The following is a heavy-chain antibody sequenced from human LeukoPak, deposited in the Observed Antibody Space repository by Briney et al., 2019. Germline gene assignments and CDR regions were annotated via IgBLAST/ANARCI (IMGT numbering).Heavy chain of an antibody. D-gene: IGHD3-10*01. V-gene: IGHV4-34*01. J-gene: IGHJ5*02. CDR1: GGSFSGYY. Sequence: SETLSPTCAVYGGSFSGYYWSWIRQPPGKGLEWIGEINHSGSTNYNPSLKSRVTISVDTSKNQFSLKLSSVTAADTAVYYCARGGLLWFGELGPWFDPWGQGTLVTVSS. CDR3: ARGGLLWFGELGPWFDP. CDR2: INHSGST.